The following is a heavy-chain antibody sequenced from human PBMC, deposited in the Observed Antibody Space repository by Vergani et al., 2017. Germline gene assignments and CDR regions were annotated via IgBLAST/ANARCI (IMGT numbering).Heavy chain of an antibody. J-gene: IGHJ4*02. Sequence: VQLQQWGAGLLTPSETLYLLCAVYGGSFSGYYWSWIRQPSGKGLEWGGEINHSGSTKYNPSLKSRVTISVDTSKNQFSLKLSSVTAADTAMDYCAGHYYGSGSYYRYNDWGQGTLVTVSS. CDR1: GGSFSGYY. CDR2: INHSGST. V-gene: IGHV4-34*01. CDR3: AGHYYGSGSYYRYND. D-gene: IGHD3-10*01.